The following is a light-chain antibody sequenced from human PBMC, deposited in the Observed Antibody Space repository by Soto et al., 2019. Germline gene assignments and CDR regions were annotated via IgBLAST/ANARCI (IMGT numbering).Light chain of an antibody. CDR3: QQRSNFIT. V-gene: IGKV3-11*01. CDR1: QSVSSN. Sequence: EIVMTQSRATLSVSPGERATLSCRASQSVSSNLAWYQQKPGQAPRLLIYGASTRATGIPARFSGSGSGTDYTLTISSLGPEDFAVYYCQQRSNFITFGQGTRLEIK. CDR2: GAS. J-gene: IGKJ5*01.